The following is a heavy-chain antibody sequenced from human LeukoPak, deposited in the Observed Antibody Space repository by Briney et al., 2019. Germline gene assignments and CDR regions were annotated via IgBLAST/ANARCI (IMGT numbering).Heavy chain of an antibody. CDR3: AKRGVVIRVILVGFHKEAYYFDS. V-gene: IGHV3-23*01. J-gene: IGHJ4*02. CDR1: GITLSNYA. D-gene: IGHD3-10*01. CDR2: ISGSGGGT. Sequence: GGSLRLSCAVSGITLSNYAMSWVRRAPGKGLEWVAGISGSGGGTNYADSVKGRFTISRDNPKNTLYLQMNNLSADDTAVYFCAKRGVVIRVILVGFHKEAYYFDSWGQGALVTVSS.